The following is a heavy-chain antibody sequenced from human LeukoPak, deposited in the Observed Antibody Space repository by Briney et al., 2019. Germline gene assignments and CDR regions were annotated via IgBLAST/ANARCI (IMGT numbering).Heavy chain of an antibody. J-gene: IGHJ4*02. Sequence: GESLRLSCAASGFTVRSNYMSWVRQAPGKGLEWVPVISSSGSTYCAASVKGRFTISRDSSKNTLYLQMKSLRAEDTALYYCSRDRMGTKSFDYWGQGTLVTVSS. CDR1: GFTVRSNY. V-gene: IGHV3-66*01. CDR3: SRDRMGTKSFDY. CDR2: ISSSGST. D-gene: IGHD5-24*01.